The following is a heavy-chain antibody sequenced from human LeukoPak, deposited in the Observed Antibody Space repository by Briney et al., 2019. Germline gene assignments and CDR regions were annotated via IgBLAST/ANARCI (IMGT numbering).Heavy chain of an antibody. D-gene: IGHD3-22*01. V-gene: IGHV4-34*01. CDR3: ARGAYYYDSSGIPGY. Sequence: SETLSLTCAVYGGSSIGYYWAGIRNPPGKGRKGMGKINHSGSTNHNPSLKSRVTISVDTSKNQFSLKLSSVTAADTAVYYCARGAYYYDSSGIPGYWGQGTLVTVSS. CDR1: GGSSIGYY. J-gene: IGHJ4*02. CDR2: INHSGST.